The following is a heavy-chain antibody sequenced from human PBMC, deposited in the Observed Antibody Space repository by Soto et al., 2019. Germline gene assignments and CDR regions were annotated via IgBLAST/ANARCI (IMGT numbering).Heavy chain of an antibody. CDR3: ARSRITIFGMDV. CDR1: GGSISSYY. CDR2: IYYSGST. J-gene: IGHJ6*02. V-gene: IGHV4-59*01. D-gene: IGHD3-3*01. Sequence: SETLSLTCTVSGGSISSYYWSWIRQPPGKGLEWIGYIYYSGSTNYNPSLKSRVTISVDTSKNQFCLKLSSVTAADTAVYYCARSRITIFGMDVWGQGTTVTVSS.